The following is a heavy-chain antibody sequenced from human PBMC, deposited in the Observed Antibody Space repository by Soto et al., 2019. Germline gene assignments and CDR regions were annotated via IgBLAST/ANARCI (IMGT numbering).Heavy chain of an antibody. CDR3: ARHVDYSFDS. V-gene: IGHV3-7*03. Sequence: VGSLRLSCATSGFDFRHYWTTWVRQAPGKGLECVAYIKQDGTEKEYVDSVKGRFTISRDNAKNSLYLEMNSLRAEDTGLYYCARHVDYSFDSWGQGTLVTVSS. CDR2: IKQDGTEK. J-gene: IGHJ4*02. CDR1: GFDFRHYW. D-gene: IGHD4-4*01.